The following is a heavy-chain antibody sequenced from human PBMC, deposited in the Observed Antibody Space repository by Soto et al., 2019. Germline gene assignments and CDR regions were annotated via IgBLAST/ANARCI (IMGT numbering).Heavy chain of an antibody. V-gene: IGHV3-33*01. CDR3: AREYGYSVFFDY. CDR1: GFTFSSYG. Sequence: QVQLVESGGGVVQPGRSLRLSCAASGFTFSSYGMHWVRQAPGKGLEWVAVIWYDGSNKYYADSVKGRFTISRDNSKNTLYLQMNSLRAEDTAVYYCAREYGYSVFFDYWGQGTLVTVSS. CDR2: IWYDGSNK. J-gene: IGHJ4*02. D-gene: IGHD4-17*01.